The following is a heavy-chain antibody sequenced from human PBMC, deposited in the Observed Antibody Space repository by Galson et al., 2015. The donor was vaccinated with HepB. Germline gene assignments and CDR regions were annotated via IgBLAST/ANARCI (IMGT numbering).Heavy chain of an antibody. J-gene: IGHJ6*02. CDR1: GYTFTSYG. CDR3: ARIDCGGDCYPEGDYGMDV. Sequence: SVKVSCKASGYTFTSYGISWVRQAPGQGLEWMGWISAYNGNTNYAQKLQGRVTMTTDTSTSTAYMELRSLRSDDTAVYYCARIDCGGDCYPEGDYGMDVWGQGTTVTVSS. V-gene: IGHV1-18*04. D-gene: IGHD2-21*02. CDR2: ISAYNGNT.